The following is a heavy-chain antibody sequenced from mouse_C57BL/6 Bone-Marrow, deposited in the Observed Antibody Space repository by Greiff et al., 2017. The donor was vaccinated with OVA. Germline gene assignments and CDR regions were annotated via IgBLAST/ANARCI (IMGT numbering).Heavy chain of an antibody. Sequence: QVHVKQSGAELARPGASVKLSCKASGYTFTSYGISWVKQRTGQGLEWIGEIYPRSGNTYYNEKFKGKATLTADKSSSTAYMELRSLTSEDSAIYYCASYYYGSRYYFDYWGQGTTLTVSS. CDR3: ASYYYGSRYYFDY. V-gene: IGHV1-81*01. J-gene: IGHJ2*01. D-gene: IGHD1-1*01. CDR1: GYTFTSYG. CDR2: IYPRSGNT.